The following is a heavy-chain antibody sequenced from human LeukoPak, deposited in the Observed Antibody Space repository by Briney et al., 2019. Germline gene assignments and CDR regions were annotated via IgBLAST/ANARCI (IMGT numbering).Heavy chain of an antibody. D-gene: IGHD3-16*01. Sequence: ETLSLTCTVSGASISSGGYYRSWLRQQPGKGLEWVASINHNGNVNYYVDSVKGRFTISRDNAKNSLYLQMSNLRAEDTAVYFCARGGGLDVWGQGATVTVSS. CDR3: ARGGGLDV. CDR1: GASISSGGYY. CDR2: INHNGNVN. V-gene: IGHV3-7*03. J-gene: IGHJ6*02.